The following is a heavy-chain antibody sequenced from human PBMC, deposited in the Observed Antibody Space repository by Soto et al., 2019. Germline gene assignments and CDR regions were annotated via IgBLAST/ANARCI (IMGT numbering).Heavy chain of an antibody. Sequence: GGPLSPSCAASGFTYSDYYMSWIRQAPGKGLEWVSYISSSGSTIYYADSVKGRFTISRDNAKNSLYLQMNSLRAEDTAVYYCARAGPHAFDIWGQGTMVTVSS. V-gene: IGHV3-11*01. CDR3: ARAGPHAFDI. CDR1: GFTYSDYY. CDR2: ISSSGSTI. J-gene: IGHJ3*02.